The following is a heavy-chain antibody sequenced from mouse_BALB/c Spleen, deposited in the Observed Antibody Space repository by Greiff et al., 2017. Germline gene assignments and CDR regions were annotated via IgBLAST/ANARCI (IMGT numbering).Heavy chain of an antibody. CDR2: IDPENGNT. CDR1: GFNINDYY. J-gene: IGHJ1*01. Sequence: VQLQQSGAELVRPGALVKLSCKASGFNINDYYMHWVKQRPEQGLEWIGWIDPENGNTIYDPKFQGKASITADTSSNTAYLQLSSLTSEDTAVYYCARTMITTPEGWGAGTTVTVSS. D-gene: IGHD2-4*01. CDR3: ARTMITTPEG. V-gene: IGHV14-1*02.